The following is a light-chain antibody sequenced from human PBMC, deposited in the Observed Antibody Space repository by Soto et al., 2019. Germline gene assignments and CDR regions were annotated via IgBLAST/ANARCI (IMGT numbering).Light chain of an antibody. Sequence: EVVLTQSPGTLSLFPGERATLSCRASQSVTNSYLAWYQHKPGQAPRPLIYGISNRATGIPDRFSGSGSGTDFTLTISRLEPEDFAVYYCHQYGSSWTFGQGTKVDIK. CDR1: QSVTNSY. J-gene: IGKJ1*01. V-gene: IGKV3-20*01. CDR3: HQYGSSWT. CDR2: GIS.